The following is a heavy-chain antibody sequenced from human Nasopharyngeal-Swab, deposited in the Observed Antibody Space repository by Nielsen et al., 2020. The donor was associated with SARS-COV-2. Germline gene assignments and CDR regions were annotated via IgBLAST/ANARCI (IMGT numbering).Heavy chain of an antibody. V-gene: IGHV4-39*01. D-gene: IGHD3-22*01. CDR2: IYFTGNT. CDR3: AGSWYDHTGYYVSY. Sequence: SETLSLTCTVSGDSIRSITYYWGWIRQPPGKGLGWVGSIYFTGNTYYNPSLKSRVIVSVDASKNHFSLDLSSVTAADTAVYFCAGSWYDHTGYYVSYWGQGTQVAVSS. CDR1: GDSIRSITYY. J-gene: IGHJ4*02.